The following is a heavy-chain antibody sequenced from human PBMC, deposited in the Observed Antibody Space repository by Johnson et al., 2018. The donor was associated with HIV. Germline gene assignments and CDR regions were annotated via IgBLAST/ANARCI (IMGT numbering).Heavy chain of an antibody. Sequence: VQLVESGGGLIQPGGSLRLSCAASGFTFDDYAMHWVRQAPGKGLEWVSGISGSGGSTYYADSVKGRFTVSRENAKNSLHLQMNNLRAEDTAVYYCAKAHGFGEFMIAFDIWGQGTMVTVSS. CDR2: ISGSGGST. CDR1: GFTFDDYA. D-gene: IGHD3-10*01. J-gene: IGHJ3*02. V-gene: IGHV3-9*01. CDR3: AKAHGFGEFMIAFDI.